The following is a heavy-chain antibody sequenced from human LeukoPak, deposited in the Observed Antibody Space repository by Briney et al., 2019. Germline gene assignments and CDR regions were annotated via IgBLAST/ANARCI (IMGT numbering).Heavy chain of an antibody. CDR2: IKQDGSEK. CDR1: GFTFSSYW. D-gene: IGHD3-10*01. V-gene: IGHV3-7*03. Sequence: GGSLRLSCAASGFTFSSYWMSWVRQAPGKGLEWVANIKQDGSEKYYVDSVEGRFTISRDNAKNSLYLQMSSLRAEDTAVYYCARELDYYGSGSNPFDPWGQGTLVTVSS. CDR3: ARELDYYGSGSNPFDP. J-gene: IGHJ5*02.